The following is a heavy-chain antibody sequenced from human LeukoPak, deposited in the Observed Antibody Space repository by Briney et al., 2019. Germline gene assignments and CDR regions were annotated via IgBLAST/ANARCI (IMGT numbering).Heavy chain of an antibody. D-gene: IGHD2-2*01. Sequence: SETLSLTCAVYGGSFSGYYWSWIRQPPGKGLEWIGEINHSGSTNYNPSLKSRVTISVDTSKNQFSLKLSSVTAADTAVYYCATRGVVPAAMMDNWFDPWGQGTVVTVSS. J-gene: IGHJ5*02. CDR2: INHSGST. V-gene: IGHV4-34*01. CDR3: ATRGVVPAAMMDNWFDP. CDR1: GGSFSGYY.